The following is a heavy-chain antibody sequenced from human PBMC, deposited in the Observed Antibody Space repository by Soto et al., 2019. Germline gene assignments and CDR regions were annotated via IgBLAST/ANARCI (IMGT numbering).Heavy chain of an antibody. D-gene: IGHD3-22*01. CDR2: INAGNGNT. J-gene: IGHJ3*02. Sequence: ASVKVSCKASGYTFTRYAMHWVRQAPGQRLEWMGWINAGNGNTKYSQKFQGRVTITRDTSASTAYMELSSLRSEDTAVYYCAREYYDTSGHYFAFDIWAQGTMVTVSS. CDR1: GYTFTRYA. V-gene: IGHV1-3*01. CDR3: AREYYDTSGHYFAFDI.